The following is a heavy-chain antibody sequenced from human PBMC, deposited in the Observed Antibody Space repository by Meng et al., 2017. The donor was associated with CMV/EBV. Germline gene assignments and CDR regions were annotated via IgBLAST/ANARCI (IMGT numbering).Heavy chain of an antibody. J-gene: IGHJ4*02. V-gene: IGHV4-34*01. D-gene: IGHD1-14*01. Sequence: GSLRLSCAVYGGSFSGYYWSWIRQPPGKGLEWIGEINHSGSTNYNPSLKSRVTISVDTSKNQFSLKPSSVTAADTAVYYCARAKTMDYWGQGTLVTVSS. CDR2: INHSGST. CDR3: ARAKTMDY. CDR1: GGSFSGYY.